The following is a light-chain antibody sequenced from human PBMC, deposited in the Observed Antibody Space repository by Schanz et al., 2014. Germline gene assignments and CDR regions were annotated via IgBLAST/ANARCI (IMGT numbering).Light chain of an antibody. Sequence: QSALTQPASVSGSPGQSITISCTGTSSDVGGYNYVSWYQQHPGKAPKLMISEVSKRPSGVPDRFSGSKSGNTASLTVSGHQAEDEADYFCCSYAGAYVFGTGTKLTVL. CDR3: CSYAGAYV. CDR2: EVS. CDR1: SSDVGGYNY. V-gene: IGLV2-8*01. J-gene: IGLJ1*01.